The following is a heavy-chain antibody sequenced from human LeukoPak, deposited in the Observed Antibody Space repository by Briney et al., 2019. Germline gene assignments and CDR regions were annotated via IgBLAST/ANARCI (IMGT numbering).Heavy chain of an antibody. CDR1: GFTFSSYE. D-gene: IGHD3-3*01. Sequence: GGSLRLSCAASGFTFSSYEMNWVRQAPGKGLEWVSYISSSGSTIYYADSVKGRFTISRDNAKNSLYLQMNSLRAEDTAVYYCARDSHYDVLSGPSFDYGDQGTLVTVYS. J-gene: IGHJ4*02. V-gene: IGHV3-48*03. CDR2: ISSSGSTI. CDR3: ARDSHYDVLSGPSFDY.